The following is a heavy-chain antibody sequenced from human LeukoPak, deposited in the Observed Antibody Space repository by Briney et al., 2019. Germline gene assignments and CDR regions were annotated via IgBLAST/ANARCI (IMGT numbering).Heavy chain of an antibody. V-gene: IGHV3-74*01. CDR1: GFTFSSYA. D-gene: IGHD4-17*01. CDR2: INSDGSST. J-gene: IGHJ4*02. CDR3: ARDTRYGDFLGY. Sequence: PGGSLRLSCSASGFTFSSYAMRWVRQAPGKGLVWVSRINSDGSSTSYADSVKGRFTISRDNAKNTLYLQMNSLRAEDTAVYFCARDTRYGDFLGYWGQGTLVTVSS.